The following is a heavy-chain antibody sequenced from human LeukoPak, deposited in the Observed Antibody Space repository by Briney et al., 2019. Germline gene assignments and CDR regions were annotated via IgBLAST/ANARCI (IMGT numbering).Heavy chain of an antibody. CDR2: ISYDGSNK. CDR3: ARGGVDTAMATDY. V-gene: IGHV3-30-3*01. D-gene: IGHD5-18*01. CDR1: GFTFSSYA. Sequence: GGSLRLSCAASGFTFSSYAMHWVRQAPGKGLEWVAVISYDGSNKYYADSVKGRFTISRDNSKNTLYLQMNSLRAEDTAVYYCARGGVDTAMATDYWGQGTLVTVSS. J-gene: IGHJ4*02.